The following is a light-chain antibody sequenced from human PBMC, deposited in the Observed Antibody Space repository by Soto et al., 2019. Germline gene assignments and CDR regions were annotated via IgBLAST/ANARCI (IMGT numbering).Light chain of an antibody. Sequence: DIVMTQSPDSLAVSLGERATINCKSSQSVLYSSDNKNFLAWYQQKPGQPPKMLIYLASTRGPGVPDRFSGSGSGTDFTLIISSLQAADVAVYYCQQYYSTPRTFGQGTRVEIK. J-gene: IGKJ1*01. CDR2: LAS. CDR3: QQYYSTPRT. V-gene: IGKV4-1*01. CDR1: QSVLYSSDNKNF.